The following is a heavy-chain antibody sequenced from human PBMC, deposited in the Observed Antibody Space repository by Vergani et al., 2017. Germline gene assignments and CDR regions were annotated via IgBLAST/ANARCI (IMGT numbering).Heavy chain of an antibody. D-gene: IGHD5-12*01. CDR1: GFSILTSEMC. V-gene: IGHV2-70*01. J-gene: IGHJ4*02. CDR3: ARMRRRERSGYDIFDF. Sequence: QVTLRESGPALVKPTQTLTLTCTFSGFSILTSEMCVSWIRQPPGKALEWLALIDWNDNKYFNTSLKTRLTISKDASKNQVVLTMTNMDPVDTATYYCARMRRRERSGYDIFDFWGQGILVTVAS. CDR2: IDWNDNK.